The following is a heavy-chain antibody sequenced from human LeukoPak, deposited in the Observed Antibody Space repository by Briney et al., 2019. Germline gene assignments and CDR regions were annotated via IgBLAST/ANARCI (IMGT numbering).Heavy chain of an antibody. CDR2: MNPNSGNT. Sequence: LVASVKVSCKASGYTFTSYDINWVRQATGQGLEWMGWMNPNSGNTGYAQKFQGRVTMTRNTSISTAYMELSSLRSEDTAVYYCARVRAMITFGGVIEHFDYWGQGTLVTVSS. CDR3: ARVRAMITFGGVIEHFDY. V-gene: IGHV1-8*01. D-gene: IGHD3-16*02. J-gene: IGHJ4*02. CDR1: GYTFTSYD.